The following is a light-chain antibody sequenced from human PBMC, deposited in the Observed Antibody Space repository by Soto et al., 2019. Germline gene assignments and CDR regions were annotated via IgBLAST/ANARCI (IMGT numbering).Light chain of an antibody. CDR3: CSYAGSSTLV. V-gene: IGLV2-23*02. Sequence: QSVLTPPACVSWSPGQSITISCTGTSSDVGSYNLVSWYQHHPGKAPKLMIYEVSKRPSGVSNRFSGSKSGNMASLTISWLQAEDEADYYCCSYAGSSTLVFGTGTKVT. CDR2: EVS. CDR1: SSDVGSYNL. J-gene: IGLJ1*01.